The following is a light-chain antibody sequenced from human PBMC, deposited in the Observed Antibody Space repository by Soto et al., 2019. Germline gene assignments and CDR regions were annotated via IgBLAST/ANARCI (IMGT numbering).Light chain of an antibody. CDR1: QSIRNW. CDR3: QQYNSHSET. J-gene: IGKJ1*01. Sequence: DIQRTQSPSTLSASVGDRVTITCRASQSIRNWLAWYQQKPGKAPKLLIHQASTLQSGVPSRFSGSGSGTEFTLNISSLQRDDFATYYCQQYNSHSETFGQGTKVDIK. CDR2: QAS. V-gene: IGKV1-5*03.